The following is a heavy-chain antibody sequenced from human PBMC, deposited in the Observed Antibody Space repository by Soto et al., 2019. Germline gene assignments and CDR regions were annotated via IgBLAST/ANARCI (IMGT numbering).Heavy chain of an antibody. Sequence: EVQLVESGGVVVQPGGSLRLSCAASGFTFDDYTMHWVRQAPGKGLEWVSLISWDGGSTYYADSVKGRFTISRDNSKNSLYLQMNSLRTEDTALYYCALFGVVNPIDYWGQGTLVTVSS. J-gene: IGHJ4*02. V-gene: IGHV3-43*01. CDR2: ISWDGGST. CDR1: GFTFDDYT. D-gene: IGHD3-3*01. CDR3: ALFGVVNPIDY.